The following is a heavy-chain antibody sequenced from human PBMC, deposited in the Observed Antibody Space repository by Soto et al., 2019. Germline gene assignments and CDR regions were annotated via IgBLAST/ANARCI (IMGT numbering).Heavy chain of an antibody. V-gene: IGHV3-23*01. CDR3: ARRGYCNDIYCLPFEH. D-gene: IGHD2-15*01. CDR2: INYSGDNT. Sequence: GGSLRLSCAASGFTFSSYGMSWVRQAPGKGLEWVSTINYSGDNTYYADSAKGRFTISKDNSKDTLFLQMNSLRAEDTAVYYCARRGYCNDIYCLPFEHWGQGTLVTVSS. J-gene: IGHJ4*02. CDR1: GFTFSSYG.